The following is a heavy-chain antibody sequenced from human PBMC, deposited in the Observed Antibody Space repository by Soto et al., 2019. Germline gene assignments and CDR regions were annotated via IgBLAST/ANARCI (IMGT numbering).Heavy chain of an antibody. CDR1: GFSFSSYS. CDR2: ISSSASHI. Sequence: GGSLRLSCAASGFSFSSYSMNWVRQAPGKGLEWVSSISSSASHINYADSVKGRFTISRDNAKKSLYLQMNSLRAEDTAVYYCARGYTGYCSGGTCYWFEPWGQGTLVTVSS. D-gene: IGHD2-15*01. J-gene: IGHJ5*02. V-gene: IGHV3-21*01. CDR3: ARGYTGYCSGGTCYWFEP.